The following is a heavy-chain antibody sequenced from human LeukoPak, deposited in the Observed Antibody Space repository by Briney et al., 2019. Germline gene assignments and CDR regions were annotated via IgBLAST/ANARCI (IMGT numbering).Heavy chain of an antibody. Sequence: ASVKVSCKASGYTFSSYGISWVRQAPVQGLEWMGWISCYNGNTNYAQKLQGRVTMTADASTNTAYVELRSLRSDDTAMYYCARDGFWSHYYDTSGYLSHAFDIWGQGTMVTVSP. CDR3: ARDGFWSHYYDTSGYLSHAFDI. CDR2: ISCYNGNT. CDR1: GYTFSSYG. D-gene: IGHD3-22*01. V-gene: IGHV1-18*01. J-gene: IGHJ3*02.